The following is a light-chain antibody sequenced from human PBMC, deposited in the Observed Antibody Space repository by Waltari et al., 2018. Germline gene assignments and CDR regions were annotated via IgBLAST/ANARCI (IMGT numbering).Light chain of an antibody. J-gene: IGLJ1*01. Sequence: QSALTQPASVSGSPGQSITISCTGTSRDVGGYNHVPWYQQHPAKAPKLMIYDVSSRPSGVSNRFFGSKSGNTVSLTISGLQAEDEAVYFCSSYSTSLTPYVFGPGTKVTVL. CDR2: DVS. CDR1: SRDVGGYNH. V-gene: IGLV2-14*03. CDR3: SSYSTSLTPYV.